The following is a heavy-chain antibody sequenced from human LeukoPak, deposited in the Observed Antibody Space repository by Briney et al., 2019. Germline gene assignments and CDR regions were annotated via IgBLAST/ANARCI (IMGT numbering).Heavy chain of an antibody. CDR3: ARDKKDYYDSSGYYYFAFDI. Sequence: KPSETLSLTCTVSGGSIRSYYWSWIRQPPGKGLEWIGYIYYSGSTNYNPSLKSRVTISVDTSKNQFSLKLSSVTAADTAVYYCARDKKDYYDSSGYYYFAFDIWGQGTMVNASS. CDR2: IYYSGST. CDR1: GGSIRSYY. V-gene: IGHV4-59*01. D-gene: IGHD3-22*01. J-gene: IGHJ3*02.